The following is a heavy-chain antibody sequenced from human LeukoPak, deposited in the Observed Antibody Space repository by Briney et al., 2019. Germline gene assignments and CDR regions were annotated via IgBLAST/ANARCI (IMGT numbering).Heavy chain of an antibody. Sequence: PSETLSLTCAVSGYSISSGYYWGWIRPPPGKGLEWIGNIYHSGNAYYNPSLKSRVTISVDTSKNQFSLRLSSVTAADTAVYYCVRRRGNSYFDLWGRGTLVTVSS. V-gene: IGHV4-38-2*01. CDR1: GYSISSGYY. CDR3: VRRRGNSYFDL. CDR2: IYHSGNA. J-gene: IGHJ2*01. D-gene: IGHD3-10*01.